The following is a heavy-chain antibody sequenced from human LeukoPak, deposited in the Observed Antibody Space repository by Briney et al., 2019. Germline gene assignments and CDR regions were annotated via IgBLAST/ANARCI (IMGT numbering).Heavy chain of an antibody. J-gene: IGHJ1*01. Sequence: GGSLRLSCAASGFTFSSYAMSWVRKPQGKGLEWVSASSGSGGSTYYADSVKGRFTISRDNSKNTLYLQMNSLRAEDTAVYYCAKFTAAASPEYFQHWGQGTLVTVSS. D-gene: IGHD6-25*01. CDR1: GFTFSSYA. CDR3: AKFTAAASPEYFQH. CDR2: SSGSGGST. V-gene: IGHV3-23*01.